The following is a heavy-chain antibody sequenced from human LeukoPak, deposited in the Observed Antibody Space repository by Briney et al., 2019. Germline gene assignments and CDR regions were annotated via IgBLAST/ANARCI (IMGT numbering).Heavy chain of an antibody. V-gene: IGHV3-48*02. D-gene: IGHD2-15*01. CDR1: GFTLSDYS. CDR2: LFSVSSTI. CDR3: ARVSCSGGSCYPTYYFDY. Sequence: GGSLRLSRAHSGFTLSDYSLNWVRPAPRKGVGCVFYLFSVSSTIYYADSVKDRFTISRDNAKNSLYLQMNSLRDEDTAVYYCARVSCSGGSCYPTYYFDYWGQGTLVTVSS. J-gene: IGHJ4*02.